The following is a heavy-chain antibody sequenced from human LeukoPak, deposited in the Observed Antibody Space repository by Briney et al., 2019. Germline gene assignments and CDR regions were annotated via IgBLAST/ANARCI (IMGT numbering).Heavy chain of an antibody. CDR1: GFTVSSNY. V-gene: IGHV3-66*02. CDR3: ARGEYYYYYYMDV. Sequence: VGSLRLSCAASGFTVSSNYMSWIRQAPGEGLEWVSIFYSGGYTYLSASVKGRFTITRNHSKNTLYHQRNSLGAEDTAVYYCARGEYYYYYYMDVWGRGTTVTVSS. J-gene: IGHJ6*03. CDR2: FYSGGYT. D-gene: IGHD3-10*01.